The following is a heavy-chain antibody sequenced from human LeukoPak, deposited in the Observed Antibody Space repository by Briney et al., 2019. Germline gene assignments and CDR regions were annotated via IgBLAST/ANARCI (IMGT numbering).Heavy chain of an antibody. CDR1: GFTFYDYA. D-gene: IGHD3-10*01. Sequence: GGSLRLSCAASGFTFYDYAMHWVRQAPGKGLEWVALISWEGDTTYYADSVRGRFTISRDNSKNSLYLQMNSLRTEDTAFYYCTRDTDYGSATNSFDSWGQGTLVSVSS. V-gene: IGHV3-43*01. CDR2: ISWEGDTT. J-gene: IGHJ4*02. CDR3: TRDTDYGSATNSFDS.